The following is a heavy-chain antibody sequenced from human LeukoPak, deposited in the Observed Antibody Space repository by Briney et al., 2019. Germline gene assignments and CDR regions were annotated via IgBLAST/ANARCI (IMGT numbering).Heavy chain of an antibody. CDR1: GYTLTELS. Sequence: ASVKVSCKVSGYTLTELSMHWVQQAPGKGLEWMGGFDPEDGETIYAQKFQGRVTMTEDTSTDTAYMELSSLRSDDTAVYYCARDLRSGSSPDAFDIWGQGTMVTVSS. V-gene: IGHV1-24*01. J-gene: IGHJ3*02. D-gene: IGHD1-26*01. CDR3: ARDLRSGSSPDAFDI. CDR2: FDPEDGET.